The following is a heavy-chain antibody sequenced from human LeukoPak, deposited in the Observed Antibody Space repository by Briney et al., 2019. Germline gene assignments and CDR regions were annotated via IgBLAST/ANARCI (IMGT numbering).Heavy chain of an antibody. V-gene: IGHV4-39*01. CDR2: IYYSGST. D-gene: IGHD1-26*01. CDR1: GASLSSSSNY. Sequence: SETLSLTCSVSGASLSSSSNYWGWIRQPPGKGLEWIGSIYYSGSTSYNPSFESRVTISAGTSNRQFSLELSSVTAADTAVYYCARNTGSYIDYWGQGTLVTVSS. CDR3: ARNTGSYIDY. J-gene: IGHJ4*02.